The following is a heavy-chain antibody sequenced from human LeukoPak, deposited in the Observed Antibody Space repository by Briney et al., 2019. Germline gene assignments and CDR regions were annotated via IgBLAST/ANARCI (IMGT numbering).Heavy chain of an antibody. CDR3: AREGHYYGSGRFASNGMDV. Sequence: ASVKVSCKASGYTFTSYGISWVRQAPGQGLEWMVWISAYNGNTNYAQKLQGRVTMTTDTSTSTAYMELRSLRSDDTAVYYCAREGHYYGSGRFASNGMDVWGQGTTVTVSS. D-gene: IGHD3-10*01. CDR2: ISAYNGNT. J-gene: IGHJ6*02. V-gene: IGHV1-18*01. CDR1: GYTFTSYG.